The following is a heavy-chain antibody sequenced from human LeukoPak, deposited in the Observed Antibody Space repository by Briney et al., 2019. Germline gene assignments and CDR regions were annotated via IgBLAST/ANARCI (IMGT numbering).Heavy chain of an antibody. CDR3: ARDSARDGYNYYFDY. D-gene: IGHD5-24*01. CDR2: IWYDGSNE. Sequence: GGSLRLSCAASGFTFSSYGMRWVRQAPGKGLEWVAVIWYDGSNEYYAESVQGRFTIFRDIPKNTLYLQMNSLRAEDTAIYYCARDSARDGYNYYFDYWGQGTLVTVSS. J-gene: IGHJ4*02. V-gene: IGHV3-33*01. CDR1: GFTFSSYG.